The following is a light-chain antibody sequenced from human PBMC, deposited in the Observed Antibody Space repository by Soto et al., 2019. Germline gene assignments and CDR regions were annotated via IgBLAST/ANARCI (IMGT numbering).Light chain of an antibody. J-gene: IGKJ1*01. CDR2: DAS. V-gene: IGKV1-39*01. Sequence: DIQMTQSPSSLSASVEDRVIITCRASQSIVTSLNWYQQKPGKAPNLLIYDASTLQSGVPSRFSGSGSGTDFTLTISSLQPEDFATYYCQQSYSTPPWTFGQGTKVDIK. CDR1: QSIVTS. CDR3: QQSYSTPPWT.